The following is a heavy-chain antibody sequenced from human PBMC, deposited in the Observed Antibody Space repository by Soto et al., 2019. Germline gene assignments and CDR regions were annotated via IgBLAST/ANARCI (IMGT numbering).Heavy chain of an antibody. Sequence: GESLKISCKGSGYSFTSYWIGWVRQMPGKGLEWMGIIYPGDSDTRYSPSFQGQVTISADKSISTAYLQWSSLKASDTAMYYCARLGGDNSSGWYYNWFDPWGQGTLVNVSS. CDR1: GYSFTSYW. V-gene: IGHV5-51*01. D-gene: IGHD6-19*01. J-gene: IGHJ5*02. CDR2: IYPGDSDT. CDR3: ARLGGDNSSGWYYNWFDP.